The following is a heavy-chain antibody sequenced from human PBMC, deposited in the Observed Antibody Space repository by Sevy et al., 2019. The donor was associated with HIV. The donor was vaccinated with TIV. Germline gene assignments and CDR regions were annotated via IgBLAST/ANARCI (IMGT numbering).Heavy chain of an antibody. V-gene: IGHV3-21*01. CDR2: ISSISSYI. D-gene: IGHD3-3*01. CDR3: ARDRDSYDFWSGYPYYFDS. J-gene: IGHJ4*02. Sequence: GGSQRLSCAASGFTFSSYSMNWVRQAPGKGLEWVSSISSISSYIYYADSVKGRFTISRDNAKNSPYLQMNSLRAEDTAVYYCARDRDSYDFWSGYPYYFDSWGQGTLVTVSS. CDR1: GFTFSSYS.